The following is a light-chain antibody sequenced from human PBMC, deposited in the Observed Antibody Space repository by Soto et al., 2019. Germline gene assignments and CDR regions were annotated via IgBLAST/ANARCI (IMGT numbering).Light chain of an antibody. V-gene: IGKV3-11*01. CDR1: QAVNTR. Sequence: EIVLTQSPATLSSFPGDRVTLSCRASQAVNTRLARYQHKPGQAPRLLIYLASNRAAGVPARFSGSVSGTDFTLTISNVEPEDFAVYYCHHRQRWPRTFGQGTTVDIK. CDR2: LAS. CDR3: HHRQRWPRT. J-gene: IGKJ1*01.